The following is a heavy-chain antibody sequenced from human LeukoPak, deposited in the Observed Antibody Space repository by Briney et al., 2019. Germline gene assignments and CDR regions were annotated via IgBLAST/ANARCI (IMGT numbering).Heavy chain of an antibody. CDR1: GGSIGKYH. Sequence: SETLSLTCSVSGGSIGKYHWTWIRQPPGKRLEWIGYVYYTGNLNYNPSLDHRVSLSIDTSKNQFSLSLSSVTAADTAVYYCARGSAPGTGPPSLDSWGRGILVTVSS. J-gene: IGHJ4*02. CDR2: VYYTGNL. CDR3: ARGSAPGTGPPSLDS. V-gene: IGHV4-59*01. D-gene: IGHD6-13*01.